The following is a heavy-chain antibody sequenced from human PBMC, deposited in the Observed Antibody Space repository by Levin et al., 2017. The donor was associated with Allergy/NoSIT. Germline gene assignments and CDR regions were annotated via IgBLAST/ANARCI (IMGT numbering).Heavy chain of an antibody. Sequence: LSLTCAASGFDVSRNYVKWVRQAPGKGLEWVSLVYSGGDTYYADSVKGRLTISRDKSTNTMFLQMNNLRVEDTAVYYCARDVGPWGPGTLVTVSS. CDR2: VYSGGDT. D-gene: IGHD1-26*01. J-gene: IGHJ5*02. CDR3: ARDVGP. V-gene: IGHV3-66*01. CDR1: GFDVSRNY.